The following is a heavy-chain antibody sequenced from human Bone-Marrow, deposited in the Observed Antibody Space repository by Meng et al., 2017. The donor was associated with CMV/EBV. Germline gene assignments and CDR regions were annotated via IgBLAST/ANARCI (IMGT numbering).Heavy chain of an antibody. CDR2: ISSSSSYI. D-gene: IGHD3-22*01. J-gene: IGHJ3*01. V-gene: IGHV3-21*01. CDR3: ARDFGPYYYDSSGYLPD. CDR1: GFTFSSYS. Sequence: RGSLRLSCAASGFTFSSYSMNWVRQAPGKGLEWVSSISSSSSYIYYADSVKGRFTISRDNAKNSLYLQMNSLRAEDTAVYYCARDFGPYYYDSSGYLPDWGQGTMVTVSS.